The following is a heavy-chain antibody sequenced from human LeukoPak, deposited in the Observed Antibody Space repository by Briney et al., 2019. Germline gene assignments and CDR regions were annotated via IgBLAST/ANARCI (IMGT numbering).Heavy chain of an antibody. CDR1: GFTFNFYT. D-gene: IGHD6-6*01. CDR3: ARNYRSSSSHFGY. J-gene: IGHJ4*02. V-gene: IGHV3-21*01. Sequence: GGSLRLSCAASGFTFNFYTMNWVRQAPGKGLEWVSSISSSSNVIYYADLVKGRFTISRDNAKNSLYLQMNNLTAVDTAVYYCARNYRSSSSHFGYWGQGSLVTVSS. CDR2: ISSSSNVI.